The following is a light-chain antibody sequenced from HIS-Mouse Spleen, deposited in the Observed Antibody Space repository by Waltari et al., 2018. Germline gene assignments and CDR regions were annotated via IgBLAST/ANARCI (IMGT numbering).Light chain of an antibody. Sequence: QSVLTQPPSASGTPGQRVTISCSGSSSNIGSNTVHWYQQLPGTAPKLLISSNNQRPSGVPDRFSGSKSGTSASLAISGLQSEDEADYYCAAWDDSLNGNYVFGTGTKVTVL. V-gene: IGLV1-44*01. CDR2: SNN. CDR1: SSNIGSNT. J-gene: IGLJ1*01. CDR3: AAWDDSLNGNYV.